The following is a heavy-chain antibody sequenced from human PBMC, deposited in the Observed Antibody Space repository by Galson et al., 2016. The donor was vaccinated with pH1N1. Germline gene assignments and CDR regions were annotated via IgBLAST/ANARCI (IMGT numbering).Heavy chain of an antibody. J-gene: IGHJ4*02. D-gene: IGHD3-22*01. CDR1: GFTFINYA. CDR3: AQGDYYDTNGLHS. CDR2: ISSSGDST. Sequence: SLRLSCAASGFTFINYAMGWVRQAPGKGLEWVSGISSSGDSTHYADSVKGRFTVSRDNSKNTLYLQMNSLRAEDTAVYFCAQGDYYDTNGLHSWGQGTLVTVSS. V-gene: IGHV3-23*01.